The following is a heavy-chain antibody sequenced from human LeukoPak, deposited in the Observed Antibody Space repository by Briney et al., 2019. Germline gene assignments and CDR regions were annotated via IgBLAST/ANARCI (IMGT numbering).Heavy chain of an antibody. D-gene: IGHD1-14*01. Sequence: ASVNVSCKACGYRFTAYDIQWVRQATAKGLEWIGYINPNTGLTESAQKFQGRVSLTRDTSITTAYMELSSLTSEDTAVYYCATTLRNNPPWGQGTLVTVFS. J-gene: IGHJ5*02. CDR3: ATTLRNNPP. CDR2: INPNTGLT. CDR1: GYRFTAYD. V-gene: IGHV1-8*01.